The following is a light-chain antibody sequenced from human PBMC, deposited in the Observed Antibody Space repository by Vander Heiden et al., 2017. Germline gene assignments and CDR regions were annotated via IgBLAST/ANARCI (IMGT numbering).Light chain of an antibody. CDR1: KVGDKY. CDR2: QDS. J-gene: IGLJ2*01. V-gene: IGLV3-1*01. CDR3: QAWDSSTVV. Sequence: SYVLTQPPSVYESPGQTASITCSGDKVGDKYACWYQQKAGQSPVLVIYQDSKRPSGRPERFSGSNSGNTATLTISGTQAMDEADYYCQAWDSSTVVFGGGTKLTVL.